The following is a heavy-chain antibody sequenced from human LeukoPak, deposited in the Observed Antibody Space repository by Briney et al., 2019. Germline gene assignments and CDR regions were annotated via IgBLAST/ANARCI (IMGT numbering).Heavy chain of an antibody. CDR2: IYYSGTT. Sequence: SSETLSLTCTVSGGSISSNSHYWGWIRQPPGKGLQWIASIYYSGTTYYNPSLKSRVTISVDTSKNQFSLELSFVTAADTAVYYCARPSRSLWFGDLYFDYWGQGTLVTVSS. D-gene: IGHD3-10*01. CDR1: GGSISSNSHY. J-gene: IGHJ4*02. V-gene: IGHV4-39*07. CDR3: ARPSRSLWFGDLYFDY.